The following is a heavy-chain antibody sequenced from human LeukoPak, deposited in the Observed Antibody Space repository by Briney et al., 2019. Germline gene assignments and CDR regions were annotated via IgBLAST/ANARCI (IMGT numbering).Heavy chain of an antibody. Sequence: PGGSLRLSCAASGFTFSSYGMHWVRQAPGKGLEWVAVIWYDGSNKYYADSVKGRFTISRDNSKNTLYLQMNSLRGEDAAVYYCATDRSLDPNYYYGMDVWGPGTTVTVSS. J-gene: IGHJ6*02. CDR2: IWYDGSNK. D-gene: IGHD3/OR15-3a*01. V-gene: IGHV3-33*01. CDR1: GFTFSSYG. CDR3: ATDRSLDPNYYYGMDV.